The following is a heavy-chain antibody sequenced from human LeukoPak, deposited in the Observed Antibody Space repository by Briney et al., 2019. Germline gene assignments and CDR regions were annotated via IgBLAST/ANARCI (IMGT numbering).Heavy chain of an antibody. CDR3: AKDYRGGIGIAFDY. CDR2: ISSGSSTK. V-gene: IGHV3-48*01. CDR1: GFSFSSYS. J-gene: IGHJ4*02. D-gene: IGHD3-10*01. Sequence: GGSLRLSCAASGFSFSSYSMNWVRQAPGKGLEWVSYISSGSSTKYYADSVKGRFTISRDNAKNSLYLQMNSLRAEDTAVYYCAKDYRGGIGIAFDYWGQGTLVTVSS.